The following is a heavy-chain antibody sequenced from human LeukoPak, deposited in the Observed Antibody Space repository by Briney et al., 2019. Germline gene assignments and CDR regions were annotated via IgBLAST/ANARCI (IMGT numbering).Heavy chain of an antibody. V-gene: IGHV4-39*01. Sequence: SETLSLTCTVSGGSISSSSYYWGWIRQPPGEGLEWIGSIHYSGSTYYNPSLKSRVTIPVDTSKNQFSLKLSSVTAADTAVYYCARGEQSIDYWGQGTLVTVSS. CDR1: GGSISSSSYY. CDR2: IHYSGST. J-gene: IGHJ4*02. D-gene: IGHD1-26*01. CDR3: ARGEQSIDY.